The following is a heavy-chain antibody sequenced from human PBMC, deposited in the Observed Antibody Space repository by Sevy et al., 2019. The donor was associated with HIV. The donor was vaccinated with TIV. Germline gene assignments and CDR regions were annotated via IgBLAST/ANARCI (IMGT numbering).Heavy chain of an antibody. CDR3: ARPGSGWFEFDS. V-gene: IGHV3-48*02. CDR2: IGSVGPTM. CDR1: GFTFSQYS. Sequence: GGSLRLSCVASGFTFSQYSMNWVRQAPGKGLEWVSNIGSVGPTMYYADSVKGRFTISRDNAKNSLYLQMTSLRDEDTAVYYCARPGSGWFEFDSWGQGTLVTVSS. J-gene: IGHJ4*02. D-gene: IGHD6-19*01.